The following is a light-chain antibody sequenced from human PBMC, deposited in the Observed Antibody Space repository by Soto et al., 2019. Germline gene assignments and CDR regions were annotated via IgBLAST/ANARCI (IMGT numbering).Light chain of an antibody. CDR1: QTVRNNY. Sequence: EIVMTQSPATLSVSPGERATLSCRVSQTVRNNYLAWYQQKPGQAPRLLIHDASSRATGIPDRFSGGGSGTDFTLNISRLEPEDFAVYYCQQFSSYPLTFGGGTKVDIK. J-gene: IGKJ4*01. CDR2: DAS. CDR3: QQFSSYPLT. V-gene: IGKV3-20*01.